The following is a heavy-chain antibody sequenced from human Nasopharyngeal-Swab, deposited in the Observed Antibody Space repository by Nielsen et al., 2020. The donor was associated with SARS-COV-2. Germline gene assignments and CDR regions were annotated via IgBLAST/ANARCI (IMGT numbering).Heavy chain of an antibody. CDR2: IFSNDEK. J-gene: IGHJ4*02. D-gene: IGHD3-3*01. CDR1: GFSLSNARMG. V-gene: IGHV2-26*01. Sequence: SGPTLVKPPETLTLTCTVSGFSLSNARMGVSWIRQPPGKALEWLAHIFSNDEKSYSTSLKSRLTISKDTSKSQVVLTMTNMDPVDTATYYCARIIAYYDFWSGYYTIDYWGQGTLVTVSS. CDR3: ARIIAYYDFWSGYYTIDY.